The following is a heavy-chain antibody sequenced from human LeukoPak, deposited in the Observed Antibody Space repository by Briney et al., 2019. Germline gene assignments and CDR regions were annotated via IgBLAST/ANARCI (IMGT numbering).Heavy chain of an antibody. CDR3: ARVTPYSSGWYPDY. J-gene: IGHJ4*02. CDR1: GGSINSYY. Sequence: PSETLSLTCTVSGGSINSYYWSWIRQPPGKGLEWIGHIYYSGTTKYNPSLTSRVTISLDTSKNQFSLKLSSVTAADTAVYYCARVTPYSSGWYPDYWGQGTLVTVS. D-gene: IGHD6-19*01. CDR2: IYYSGTT. V-gene: IGHV4-59*01.